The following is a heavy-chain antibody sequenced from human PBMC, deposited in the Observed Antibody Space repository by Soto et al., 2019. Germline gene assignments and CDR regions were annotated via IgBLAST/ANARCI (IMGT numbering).Heavy chain of an antibody. D-gene: IGHD5-12*01. CDR2: IIPIFGTA. CDR3: ARVRSGYDGLGSGMDV. J-gene: IGHJ6*02. V-gene: IGHV1-69*01. Sequence: QVQLVQSGAEVKKPGSSVKVSCKASGGTFSSYAISWGRQAPGQGLGWLGGIIPIFGTANYAQKFQGRVTITADESTSTAYMELSSLRSEDTAVYYCARVRSGYDGLGSGMDVWGQGTTVTVSS. CDR1: GGTFSSYA.